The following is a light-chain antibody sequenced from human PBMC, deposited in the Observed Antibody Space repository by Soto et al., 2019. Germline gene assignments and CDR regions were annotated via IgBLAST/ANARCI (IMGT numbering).Light chain of an antibody. CDR1: SSDVGGYNY. J-gene: IGLJ1*01. Sequence: QSALTQPASVSGSPGQSITISCTGTSSDVGGYNYVSWYQQHPGKAPKLMIYDVSNRPSGVSNRFSGSKSGNTASLTISGLQAEDEADYYCSSYTTSNTYVFGTGTKVTAL. CDR3: SSYTTSNTYV. CDR2: DVS. V-gene: IGLV2-14*01.